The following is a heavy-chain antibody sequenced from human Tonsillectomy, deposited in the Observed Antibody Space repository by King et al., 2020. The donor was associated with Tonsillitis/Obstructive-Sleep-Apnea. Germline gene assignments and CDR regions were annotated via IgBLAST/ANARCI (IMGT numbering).Heavy chain of an antibody. CDR1: GGSISSSSYY. Sequence: LQLQESGPGLVKPSETLSLTCTVSGGSISSSSYYWDWIRQPPGKGLEWIGSIHYSGSTYYNPSLKSRVTISVDTSKNQFSLKLSSVTAADTAVYYCARQAYYGDFGGVDYWGQGTLVTVSS. D-gene: IGHD4-17*01. J-gene: IGHJ4*02. V-gene: IGHV4-39*01. CDR2: IHYSGST. CDR3: ARQAYYGDFGGVDY.